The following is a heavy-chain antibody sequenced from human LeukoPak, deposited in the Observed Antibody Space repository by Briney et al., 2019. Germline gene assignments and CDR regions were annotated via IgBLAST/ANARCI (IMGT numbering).Heavy chain of an antibody. V-gene: IGHV3-20*04. CDR1: GFTFDDYG. Sequence: GGSLRLSCAASGFTFDDYGMSWVRQAPGKGLEWVSGINWNGGSTGYADSVKGRFTISRDNAKNSLYLQMNSLRAEDTALYYCARNKVLLWFGELRNYYYYYMDVWGKGTTVTVSS. J-gene: IGHJ6*03. D-gene: IGHD3-10*01. CDR2: INWNGGST. CDR3: ARNKVLLWFGELRNYYYYYMDV.